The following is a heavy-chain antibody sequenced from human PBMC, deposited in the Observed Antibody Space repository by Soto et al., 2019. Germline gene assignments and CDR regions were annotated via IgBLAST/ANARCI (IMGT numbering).Heavy chain of an antibody. J-gene: IGHJ4*02. CDR3: ARGRVAVAGQFDY. Sequence: SETLSLTCTVSGGSISSGGYYWSWIRQHPGKGLEWIGYIYYSGSTYYNPSLKSRVTISVGTSKNQFSLKLSSVTAADTAVYYCARGRVAVAGQFDYWGQGTLVTVSS. CDR1: GGSISSGGYY. CDR2: IYYSGST. V-gene: IGHV4-31*02. D-gene: IGHD6-19*01.